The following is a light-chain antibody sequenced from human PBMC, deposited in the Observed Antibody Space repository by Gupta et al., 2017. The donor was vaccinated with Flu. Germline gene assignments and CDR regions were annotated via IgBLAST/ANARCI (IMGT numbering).Light chain of an antibody. J-gene: IGKJ3*01. Sequence: MQTNYPPSTPSASVWDRVTITCRASQSISEWLGWYQQKPGKDPKLLIYEASNLQSGVPSRFSGSGSGTEFTLTISSLQPDDFATYCCLQDNPFTFTFGHGTNLDFK. CDR3: LQDNPFTFT. CDR1: QSISEW. V-gene: IGKV1-5*03. CDR2: EAS.